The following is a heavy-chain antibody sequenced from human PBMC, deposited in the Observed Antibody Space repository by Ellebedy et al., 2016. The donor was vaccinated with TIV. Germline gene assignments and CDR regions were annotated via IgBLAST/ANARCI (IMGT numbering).Heavy chain of an antibody. CDR3: AKGLLDFWSGYVDH. D-gene: IGHD3-3*01. CDR1: GFSFRDYA. V-gene: IGHV3-30*18. CDR2: ISSDGSNT. Sequence: GGSLRLXCAASGFSFRDYAMCWVRQAPGRGLEWVAVISSDGSNTYYADSVKGRFTISRDNTRNTLELHSSGLRDDDTALYYCAKGLLDFWSGYVDHWGRGTLVTVSS. J-gene: IGHJ4*02.